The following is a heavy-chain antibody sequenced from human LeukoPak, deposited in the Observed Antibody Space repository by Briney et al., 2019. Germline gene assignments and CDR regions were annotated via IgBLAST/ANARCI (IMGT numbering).Heavy chain of an antibody. V-gene: IGHV3-9*01. CDR1: GFTLDEYA. CDR3: AKDAHYGGANHYYYGMDV. D-gene: IGHD4-23*01. CDR2: ISWNRGSI. J-gene: IGHJ6*02. Sequence: GGSLRLFCGASGFTLDEYAMLWARHAPGEGLEGVSDISWNRGSIGYADSVKGRFTISRDNAKNSLYLQMNSLRAEDTALYYCAKDAHYGGANHYYYGMDVWGQGTTVTVSS.